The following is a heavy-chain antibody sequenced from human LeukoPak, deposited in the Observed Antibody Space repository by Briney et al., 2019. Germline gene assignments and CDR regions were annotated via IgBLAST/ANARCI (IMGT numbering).Heavy chain of an antibody. CDR3: AKHYVTREGYSIQIRHSGSFDY. CDR2: ISGSGGST. D-gene: IGHD1-26*01. CDR1: GFTFSSYA. J-gene: IGHJ4*01. V-gene: IGHV3-23*01. Sequence: GGSLSISCAASGFTFSSYAMSWVRQAPGKGLEWVSAISGSGGSTYYADSVKGRFTTSRDNSKNTLYLKMSSLRAEDTAVYYCAKHYVTREGYSIQIRHSGSFDYCGQGTLPTV.